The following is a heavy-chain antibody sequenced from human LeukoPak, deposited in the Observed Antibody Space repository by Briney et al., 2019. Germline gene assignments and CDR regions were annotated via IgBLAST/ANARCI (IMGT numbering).Heavy chain of an antibody. J-gene: IGHJ4*02. V-gene: IGHV3-23*01. CDR1: GFTFSSYA. Sequence: GGSLRLSCAASGFTFSSYAMSWVRQAPGKGLEWVSAISGSGGSTYYADSVKGRFTISRDNSKNTLYLQMNSLRAEDTAVYYCARDAFPPYYDSSGYPDYWGQGTLVTVSS. D-gene: IGHD3-22*01. CDR3: ARDAFPPYYDSSGYPDY. CDR2: ISGSGGST.